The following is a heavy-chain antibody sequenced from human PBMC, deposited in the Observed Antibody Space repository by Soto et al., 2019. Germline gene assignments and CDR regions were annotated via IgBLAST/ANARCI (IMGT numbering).Heavy chain of an antibody. D-gene: IGHD3-10*01. Sequence: PSETLSRICTVSDGSLSSYYWRSLRQPAGKGLEWIGNIYNSEKNYYNPSLKSRVTISLDTSKNQFSLKLNSVTAADTAVYYCVRGRGAAVRKDVWGQGT. J-gene: IGHJ6*02. V-gene: IGHV4-4*07. CDR3: VRGRGAAVRKDV. CDR1: DGSLSSYY. CDR2: IYNSEKN.